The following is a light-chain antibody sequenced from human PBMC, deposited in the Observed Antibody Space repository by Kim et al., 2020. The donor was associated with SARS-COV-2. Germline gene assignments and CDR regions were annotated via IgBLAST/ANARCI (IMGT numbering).Light chain of an antibody. CDR1: HSIMNA. J-gene: IGKJ4*01. V-gene: IGKV1-33*01. CDR3: QQYDTLPLT. CDR2: NPS. Sequence: AYLEDTVTITCHGSHSIMNALNLCQKKPEEAPQLLRYNPSTLEKGVPSRFSGSGSGRDIILTISSLQPEDIVTYFCQQYDTLPLTFGGGTKVDIK.